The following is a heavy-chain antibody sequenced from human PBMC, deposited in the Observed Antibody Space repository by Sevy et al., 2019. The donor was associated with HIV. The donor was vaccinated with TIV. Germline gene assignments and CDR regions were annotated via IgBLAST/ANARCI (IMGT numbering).Heavy chain of an antibody. J-gene: IGHJ4*02. D-gene: IGHD3-10*01. CDR3: VRRGVDAFNVYFDL. V-gene: IGHV3-21*05. CDR1: GFTFPAYS. CDR2: ISTGSDYV. Sequence: GGSLRLSCIASGFTFPAYSMNWVRQAPGKGLEWLSYISTGSDYVYYADSAKGRFTISRDEAQNSVFLDMKSLRDQDTALYYCVRRGVDAFNVYFDLWGLGTLVTVSS.